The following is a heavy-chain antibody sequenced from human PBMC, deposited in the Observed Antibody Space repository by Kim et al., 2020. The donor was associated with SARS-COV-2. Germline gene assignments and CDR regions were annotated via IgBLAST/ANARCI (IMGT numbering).Heavy chain of an antibody. V-gene: IGHV4-59*09. Sequence: RKSRVTISVDTSKNQFSLKLGSVTAADTAVYYCARGVTDFWSGYQYYFDYWGQGTLVTVSS. J-gene: IGHJ4*02. D-gene: IGHD3-3*01. CDR3: ARGVTDFWSGYQYYFDY.